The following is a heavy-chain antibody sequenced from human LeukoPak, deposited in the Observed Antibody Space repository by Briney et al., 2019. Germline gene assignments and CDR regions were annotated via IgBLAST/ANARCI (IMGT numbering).Heavy chain of an antibody. V-gene: IGHV3-23*01. Sequence: GVPLRLSCAASGFTFSNYAISWVRQAPGKGLEWVSAISANGGRTNYADSVKGRCTISRDNTKNTLYLQKSRLRVEDTAVYYCARDNTVAERWYFDLWGRGTLVTVSS. CDR2: ISANGGRT. D-gene: IGHD2-15*01. CDR3: ARDNTVAERWYFDL. J-gene: IGHJ2*01. CDR1: GFTFSNYA.